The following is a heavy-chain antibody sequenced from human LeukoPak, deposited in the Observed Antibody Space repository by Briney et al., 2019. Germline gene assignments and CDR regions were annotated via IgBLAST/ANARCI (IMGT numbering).Heavy chain of an antibody. CDR3: AREPRIAVAGRTYAFDI. J-gene: IGHJ3*02. Sequence: ASVKVSCKASGYTFTSYAMHWVRQAPGQRLEWMGWINAGNGNTKYSQEFQGRVTITRDTSASTAYMELSSLRSEDMAVYYCAREPRIAVAGRTYAFDIWGQGTMDTVSS. V-gene: IGHV1-3*03. CDR1: GYTFTSYA. D-gene: IGHD6-19*01. CDR2: INAGNGNT.